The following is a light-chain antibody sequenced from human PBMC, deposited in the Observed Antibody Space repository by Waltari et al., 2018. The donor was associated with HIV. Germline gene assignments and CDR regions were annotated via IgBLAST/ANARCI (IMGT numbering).Light chain of an antibody. CDR1: ALQKQY. J-gene: IGLJ7*01. CDR3: QSADSSGTAV. Sequence: SYELTQPPSVSVSPGQTARITCSGDALQKQYAYWYQQKPGQAPVLVIYKDSERPSGIPERFSGSSSGTTVTLTISGVQAEDEADYYCQSADSSGTAVFGGGTQLTVL. V-gene: IGLV3-25*03. CDR2: KDS.